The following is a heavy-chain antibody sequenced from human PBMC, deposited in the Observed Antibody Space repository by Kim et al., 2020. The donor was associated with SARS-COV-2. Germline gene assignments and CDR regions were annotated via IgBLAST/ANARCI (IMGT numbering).Heavy chain of an antibody. CDR2: IKQDESDK. D-gene: IGHD6-19*01. V-gene: IGHV3-7*01. J-gene: IGHJ4*02. CDR1: GFTFSSYW. Sequence: GGSLRLSCAASGFTFSSYWMTWVRQAPGKGLEWVANIKQDESDKYYVDSVKGRFTISRDNAKNSLYLQMNSLRAEDTALYYCARSRGGLGKIAVAGTTPLDYWGQGTLVTISS. CDR3: ARSRGGLGKIAVAGTTPLDY.